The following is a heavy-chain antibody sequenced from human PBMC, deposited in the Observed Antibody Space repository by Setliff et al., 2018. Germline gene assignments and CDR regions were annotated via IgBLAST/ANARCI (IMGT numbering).Heavy chain of an antibody. CDR3: ARGGGYSGYVGPFDY. Sequence: SETLSLTCTVSGYSISSGYYWGWIRQPPGKGLEWIGNMYHSGSVYYNPSLKSRVTISVDTSKNQFSLKLSSVTAADTAVYYCARGGGYSGYVGPFDYWGQGTLVTVSS. CDR1: GYSISSGYY. V-gene: IGHV4-38-2*02. D-gene: IGHD5-12*01. CDR2: MYHSGSV. J-gene: IGHJ4*02.